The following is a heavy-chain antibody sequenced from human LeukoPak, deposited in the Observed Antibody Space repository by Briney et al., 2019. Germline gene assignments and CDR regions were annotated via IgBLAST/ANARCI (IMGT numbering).Heavy chain of an antibody. CDR2: IYYSGST. CDR3: ARGTNIVVVPAALPNWFDP. V-gene: IGHV4-30-4*08. Sequence: SETLSLTCTVSGGSISSGDYYWSWIRQPPGKGLGWIGYIYYSGSTYYNPSLKSRVTISVDTSKNQFSLKLSSVTAADTAVYYCARGTNIVVVPAALPNWFDPWGQGTLVTVSS. CDR1: GGSISSGDYY. D-gene: IGHD2-2*01. J-gene: IGHJ5*02.